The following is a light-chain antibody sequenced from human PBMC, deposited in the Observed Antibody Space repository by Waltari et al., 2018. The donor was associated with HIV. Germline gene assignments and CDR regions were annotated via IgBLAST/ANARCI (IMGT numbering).Light chain of an antibody. CDR2: DAS. Sequence: IVLTQSPATLSLSPGERATLSCRASQSVSSYLAWYQQKPGQAPRLLIYDASNRATGIPARFSGSGSGTDFTLTISSLEPEDFAVYYCQQRSKWLTFGGGTNVEI. CDR3: QQRSKWLT. V-gene: IGKV3-11*01. J-gene: IGKJ4*01. CDR1: QSVSSY.